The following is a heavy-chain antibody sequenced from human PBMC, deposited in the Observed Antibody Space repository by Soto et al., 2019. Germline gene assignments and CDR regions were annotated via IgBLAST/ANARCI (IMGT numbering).Heavy chain of an antibody. J-gene: IGHJ3*02. CDR3: ARDVSPGSSSLYLDAFDI. Sequence: EVQLVESGGDLVQPGGSLRLSCAASGFSFASSWMTWVRQAPGKGLEWVANIKKDGSKINYLDSVRGRFTVSRDNAKNSLYLERNRLRADDTALYYCARDVSPGSSSLYLDAFDIWGQGTMVTVSS. D-gene: IGHD6-13*01. CDR1: GFSFASSW. CDR2: IKKDGSKI. V-gene: IGHV3-7*05.